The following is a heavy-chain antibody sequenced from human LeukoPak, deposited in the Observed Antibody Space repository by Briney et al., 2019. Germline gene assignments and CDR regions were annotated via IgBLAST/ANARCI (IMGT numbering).Heavy chain of an antibody. V-gene: IGHV3-48*04. J-gene: IGHJ4*02. D-gene: IGHD7-27*01. CDR2: ISGSGTI. CDR3: AREGGNWGEGYFDY. CDR1: GFTFSSYS. Sequence: GGSLRLSCAASGFTFSSYSMNWVRQAPGKGLEWVSYISGSGTISYADSVKGRFTISRDNAKNSLYLQLNSLRAEDTAVYYCAREGGNWGEGYFDYWGQGTLVTVSS.